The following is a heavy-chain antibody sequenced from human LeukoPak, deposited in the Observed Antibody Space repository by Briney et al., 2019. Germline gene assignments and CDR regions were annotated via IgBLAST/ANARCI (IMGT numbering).Heavy chain of an antibody. J-gene: IGHJ4*02. D-gene: IGHD1-14*01. Sequence: AAVKVSCKASGGTFISYAISWVRQAPGQGLEWMGGIIPIFGTANYAQKFQGRVTITADESTSTAYMKLSSLRSEDTAVYYCARAEQNSTGYFDYWGQGTLVTVSS. CDR2: IIPIFGTA. CDR1: GGTFISYA. V-gene: IGHV1-69*01. CDR3: ARAEQNSTGYFDY.